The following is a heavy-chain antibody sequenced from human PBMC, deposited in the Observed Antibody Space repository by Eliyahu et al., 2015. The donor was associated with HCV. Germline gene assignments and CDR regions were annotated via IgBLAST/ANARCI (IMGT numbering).Heavy chain of an antibody. Sequence: QVQLVESGGGVVQPGXSLRLSXAASGFXFSSYGMHWVRQAPGKGLEWVAVIWYDGSNKYYADSVKGRFTISRDNSKNTLYLQMNSLRAEDTAVYYCARGQDTAMATLDYWGQGTLVTVSS. V-gene: IGHV3-33*01. D-gene: IGHD5-18*01. CDR2: IWYDGSNK. CDR1: GFXFSSYG. CDR3: ARGQDTAMATLDY. J-gene: IGHJ4*02.